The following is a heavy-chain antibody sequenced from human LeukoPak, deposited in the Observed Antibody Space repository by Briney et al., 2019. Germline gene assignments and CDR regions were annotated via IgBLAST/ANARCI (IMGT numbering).Heavy chain of an antibody. V-gene: IGHV1-46*01. CDR3: ARDSPTGITGTTTYYYYYGMDV. CDR1: GYTFTSYY. D-gene: IGHD1-7*01. Sequence: ASVKVSCKASGYTFTSYYMHWVRQAPGQGLEWMGIINPSGGSTSYAQKFQGRVTMTRDTSTSTVYMELSSLRSEDTAVYYCARDSPTGITGTTTYYYYYGMDVWGQGTTVTVSS. J-gene: IGHJ6*02. CDR2: INPSGGST.